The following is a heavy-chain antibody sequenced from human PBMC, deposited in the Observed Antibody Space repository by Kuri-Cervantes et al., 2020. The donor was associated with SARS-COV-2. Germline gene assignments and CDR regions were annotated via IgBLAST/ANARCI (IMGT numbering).Heavy chain of an antibody. CDR2: IYHGGST. Sequence: LRLSCTVSGGSISSGGYYWSWIRQPPGKGLEWIGYIYHGGSTYYNPSLKSRVTISVDRSKNQFSLKLSSVTAADTAVYYCARARIAAAGYNWFDPWGQGTLVTVSS. D-gene: IGHD6-13*01. CDR1: GGSISSGGYY. CDR3: ARARIAAAGYNWFDP. J-gene: IGHJ5*02. V-gene: IGHV4-30-2*01.